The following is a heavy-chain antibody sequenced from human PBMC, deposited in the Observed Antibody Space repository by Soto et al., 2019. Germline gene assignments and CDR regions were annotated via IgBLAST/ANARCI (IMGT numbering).Heavy chain of an antibody. D-gene: IGHD1-1*01. CDR1: GGSISSSSYY. Sequence: SETLSLTCTVSGGSISSSSYYWGWIRQPPGKGLEWIGSIYYSGSTYYNPSLKSRVTISVDTSKNQFSLKRSSVTAADTAVYYCARRLNADAFDIWGQGTMVTVSS. CDR3: ARRLNADAFDI. CDR2: IYYSGST. J-gene: IGHJ3*02. V-gene: IGHV4-39*01.